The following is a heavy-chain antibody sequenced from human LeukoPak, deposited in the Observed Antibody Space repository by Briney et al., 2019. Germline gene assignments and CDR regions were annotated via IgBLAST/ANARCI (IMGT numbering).Heavy chain of an antibody. Sequence: SETLSLTGAVYGGSFSGYYWSWIRQPPGKGLEWIGEINHSGSTNYNPSLKSRVTISVDTSKNQFSLKLSSVTAADTAVYYCARGLTFDYYYGSGSYPDRDYWGQGTLVTVSS. CDR1: GGSFSGYY. CDR2: INHSGST. D-gene: IGHD3-10*01. V-gene: IGHV4-34*01. J-gene: IGHJ4*02. CDR3: ARGLTFDYYYGSGSYPDRDY.